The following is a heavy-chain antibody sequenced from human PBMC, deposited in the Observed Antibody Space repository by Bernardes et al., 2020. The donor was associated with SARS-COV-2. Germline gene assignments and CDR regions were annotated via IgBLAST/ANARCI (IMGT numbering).Heavy chain of an antibody. CDR1: GFTFSGYW. CDR3: VRDSFERSVYYGMDV. J-gene: IGHJ6*02. Sequence: GSLSLSCTASGFTFSGYWMHWVRQTPGKGLLWVARINTDGWYKTYTDSVKGRFTISRDNAKNTLFLQMNSLRPEDTAVYYCVRDSFERSVYYGMDVWGQGTTVTVSS. D-gene: IGHD3-3*01. V-gene: IGHV3-74*01. CDR2: INTDGWYK.